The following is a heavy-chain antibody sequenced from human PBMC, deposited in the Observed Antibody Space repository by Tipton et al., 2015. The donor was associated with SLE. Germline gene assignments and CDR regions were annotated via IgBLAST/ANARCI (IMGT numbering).Heavy chain of an antibody. CDR2: IYYTGST. CDR1: GGSISSGGYS. J-gene: IGHJ4*02. Sequence: TLSLTCAVSGGSISSGGYSWSWIRQPPGKGLEWIGYIYYTGSTNYSPSLYSRVTMSLDTSRTQFSLKLRSVTAADTAVYYCAREDRYSDWLMPDLWGQGTLVTVSS. D-gene: IGHD3-9*01. V-gene: IGHV4-61*08. CDR3: AREDRYSDWLMPDL.